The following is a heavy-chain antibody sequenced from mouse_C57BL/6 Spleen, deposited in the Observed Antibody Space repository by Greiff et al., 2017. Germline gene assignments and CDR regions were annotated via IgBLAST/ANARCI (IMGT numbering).Heavy chain of an antibody. J-gene: IGHJ4*01. D-gene: IGHD2-3*01. Sequence: EVQLQQSGPELVKPGASVKMSCKASGYTFTDYNMHWVKQSHGKSLEWIGYINPNNGGTSYNQKFKGKATLTVNKSSSTAYMELRSLTSEDSAVYYCARGYDGYHYAMDYWGQGTSVTVSS. V-gene: IGHV1-22*01. CDR2: INPNNGGT. CDR3: ARGYDGYHYAMDY. CDR1: GYTFTDYN.